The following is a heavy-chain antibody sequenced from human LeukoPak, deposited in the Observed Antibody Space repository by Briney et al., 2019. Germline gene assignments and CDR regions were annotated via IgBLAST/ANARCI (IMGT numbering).Heavy chain of an antibody. D-gene: IGHD3-16*02. CDR2: ISDSGNT. Sequence: SETLSLTCTVSGGSISSRSYYWGWIRQPPGKGLEWIGKISDSGNTYYSPSLRSRVTISIDMSKNQFSLKLSSVTATDTAVYYCARGGRLRLGELSLYPDYWGQGTLVTVSS. J-gene: IGHJ4*02. CDR1: GGSISSRSYY. CDR3: ARGGRLRLGELSLYPDY. V-gene: IGHV4-39*01.